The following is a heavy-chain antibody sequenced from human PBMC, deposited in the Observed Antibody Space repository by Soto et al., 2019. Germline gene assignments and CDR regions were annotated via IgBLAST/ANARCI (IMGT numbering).Heavy chain of an antibody. CDR1: GYTFSDCR. J-gene: IGHJ4*02. CDR2: INPSGGAT. CDR3: ARDGHHRWIDD. V-gene: IGHV1-46*01. Sequence: ASVQVSCKASGYTFSDCRMHWVRQAPGQGLEWMGIINPSGGATTYAQKFQGRVTMTRDTSTSTVYMDLSSLTSEDTAVYYCARDGHHRWIDDWGQGTLVTVAS.